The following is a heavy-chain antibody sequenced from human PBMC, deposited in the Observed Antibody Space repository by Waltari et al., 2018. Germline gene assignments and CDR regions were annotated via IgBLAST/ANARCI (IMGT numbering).Heavy chain of an antibody. CDR1: GFTFSSYS. D-gene: IGHD2-15*01. CDR2: ISSSSSYI. CDR3: ARGVEVLLSGFNY. J-gene: IGHJ4*02. V-gene: IGHV3-21*01. Sequence: EVQLVESGGGLVKPGGSLRLSCAASGFTFSSYSMNWVRQAPGKGLEWVSSISSSSSYIYYADSVKGRFTISRDNAKNSLYLQMNSLRAEDTAVYYCARGVEVLLSGFNYWGQGTLVIVSS.